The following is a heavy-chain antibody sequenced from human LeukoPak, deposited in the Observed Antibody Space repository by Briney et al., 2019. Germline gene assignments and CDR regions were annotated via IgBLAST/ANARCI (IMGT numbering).Heavy chain of an antibody. V-gene: IGHV3-23*01. CDR2: ISGSGGST. D-gene: IGHD3-10*01. CDR1: GFTFSSYA. Sequence: GGCLRLSCAASGFTFSSYAMSWVRQAPGKGLEWVSAISGSGGSTYYADSVKGRFTISRDNSKNTLYLQMNSLRAEDTAVYYCAKASGSYNAGDWGQGTLVTVSS. CDR3: AKASGSYNAGD. J-gene: IGHJ4*02.